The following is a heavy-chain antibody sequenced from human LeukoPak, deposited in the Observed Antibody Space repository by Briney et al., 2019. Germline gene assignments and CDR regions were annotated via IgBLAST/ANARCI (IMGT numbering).Heavy chain of an antibody. CDR2: IYYTGST. CDR1: GVSISGSSHW. J-gene: IGHJ5*02. CDR3: ARRDYGVPFDP. Sequence: PSETLSLTCTVSGVSISGSSHWWGWIRQPPGRGLEWIGTIYYTGSTYHNPSLKSRVTISADTSRNQFSLKLSSVTAADTAVYYCARRDYGVPFDPWGPGTLVTVSS. D-gene: IGHD4-17*01. V-gene: IGHV4-39*01.